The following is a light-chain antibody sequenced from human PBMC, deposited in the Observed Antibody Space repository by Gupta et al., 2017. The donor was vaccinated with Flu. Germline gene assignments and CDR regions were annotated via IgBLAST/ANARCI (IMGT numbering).Light chain of an antibody. Sequence: DIVMTQSPLSLTVTPGEPASISCRSSQSLLHRNGYEYLEWYLQRPGQPPQLMIFMASKRANGGSERFSGSGYGTDFTLKSSRGEDEDVGIYYGMQDLQTRTFGQGTKVAIK. CDR3: MQDLQTRT. J-gene: IGKJ1*01. CDR2: MAS. CDR1: QSLLHRNGYEY. V-gene: IGKV2-28*01.